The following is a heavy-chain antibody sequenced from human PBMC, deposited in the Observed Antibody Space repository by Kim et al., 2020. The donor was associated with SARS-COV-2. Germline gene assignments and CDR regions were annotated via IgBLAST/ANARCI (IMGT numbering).Heavy chain of an antibody. CDR2: T. Sequence: TTYADCVKGRFTISRDGANNMAYLQMTSLRAEDTAVYYCARGAGGARPDFWGQGTLVTVSS. D-gene: IGHD1-26*01. V-gene: IGHV3-74*03. J-gene: IGHJ4*02. CDR3: ARGAGGARPDF.